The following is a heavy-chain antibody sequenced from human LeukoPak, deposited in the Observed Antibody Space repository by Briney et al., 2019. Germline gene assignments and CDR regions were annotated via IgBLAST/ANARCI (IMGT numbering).Heavy chain of an antibody. J-gene: IGHJ4*02. CDR2: IYPDDSDT. Sequence: GESLKISCQGSGYDFTNYWIGWVRQMPGKGLEWMAIIYPDDSDTEYNPSFQGQVTISSDKSISTAYLQWSSLKASGTAIYYCVRQADSSGWYYFDYWGPGTRVTVTS. CDR3: VRQADSSGWYYFDY. D-gene: IGHD6-19*01. V-gene: IGHV5-51*01. CDR1: GYDFTNYW.